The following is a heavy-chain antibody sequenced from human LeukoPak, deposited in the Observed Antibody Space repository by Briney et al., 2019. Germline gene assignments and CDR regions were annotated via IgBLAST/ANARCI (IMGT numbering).Heavy chain of an antibody. CDR2: ISSSSSYI. V-gene: IGHV3-21*01. J-gene: IGHJ6*03. D-gene: IGHD3-9*01. CDR3: VGDDILTEGYYYYYYMDV. Sequence: GGSLRLSCAASGFTFSSYSMNWVRQAPGKGLEWVSSISSSSSYIYYADSVKGRFTISRDNAKNSLYLQMNSLRAEDTAVYYCVGDDILTEGYYYYYYMDVWGKGTTVTVSS. CDR1: GFTFSSYS.